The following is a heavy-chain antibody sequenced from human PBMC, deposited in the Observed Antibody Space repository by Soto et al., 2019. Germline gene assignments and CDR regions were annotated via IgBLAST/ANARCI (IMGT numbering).Heavy chain of an antibody. CDR2: IYHSGST. CDR1: GGSISSGGYS. V-gene: IGHV4-30-2*01. Sequence: QLQLQESGSGLVKPSQTLSLTCAVSGGSISSGGYSWSWIRQPPGQGLEWIGYIYHSGSTYYNPSLKSRVTISVDRSKNQVSLKLSSVTAADTAVYYCARSMTTVTSNDYWGQGTLVTVSS. J-gene: IGHJ4*02. D-gene: IGHD4-17*01. CDR3: ARSMTTVTSNDY.